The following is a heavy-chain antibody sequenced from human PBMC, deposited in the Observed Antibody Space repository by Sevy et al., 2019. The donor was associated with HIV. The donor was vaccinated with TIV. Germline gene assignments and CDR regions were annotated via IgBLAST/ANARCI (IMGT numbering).Heavy chain of an antibody. CDR1: GGTFSSYA. CDR3: ARAIVGYDSKATTLYYYGMDV. Sequence: ASVKVSCKASGGTFSSYAISWVRQAPGQGLEWMGGIIPIFGTANYAQKFQGRVTITADESTSTAYMELSSLRSEDTAVYYCARAIVGYDSKATTLYYYGMDVWGQGTTVTVSS. J-gene: IGHJ6*02. V-gene: IGHV1-69*13. CDR2: IIPIFGTA. D-gene: IGHD3-22*01.